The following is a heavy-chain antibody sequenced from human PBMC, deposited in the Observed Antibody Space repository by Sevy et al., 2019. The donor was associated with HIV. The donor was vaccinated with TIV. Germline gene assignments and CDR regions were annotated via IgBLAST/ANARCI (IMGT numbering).Heavy chain of an antibody. J-gene: IGHJ1*01. Sequence: GGSLRLSCAASGFTFSSYSMNWVRQAPGKGLEWVSSISSSSSYIYYADSVKGRFTISRDNAKNSLYLQMNSPRAEDTAVYYCARSAVPAATTAEYFQHWGQGTLVTVSS. CDR3: ARSAVPAATTAEYFQH. V-gene: IGHV3-21*01. D-gene: IGHD2-2*01. CDR2: ISSSSSYI. CDR1: GFTFSSYS.